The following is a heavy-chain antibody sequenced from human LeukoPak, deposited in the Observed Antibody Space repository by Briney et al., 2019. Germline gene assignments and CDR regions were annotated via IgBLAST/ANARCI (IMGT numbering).Heavy chain of an antibody. CDR1: GGSISSGGYS. CDR3: ARDRGACSGGSCYSASYGMDV. Sequence: SQTLSLTCAVSGGSISSGGYSWSWIRQPPGKGLEGIGDIYHSGGTYYNPSLKSRVTISVDRSKNQFSLKLSSVTAADTAVYYCARDRGACSGGSCYSASYGMDVWGQGTTVTVSS. CDR2: IYHSGGT. V-gene: IGHV4-30-2*01. D-gene: IGHD2-15*01. J-gene: IGHJ6*02.